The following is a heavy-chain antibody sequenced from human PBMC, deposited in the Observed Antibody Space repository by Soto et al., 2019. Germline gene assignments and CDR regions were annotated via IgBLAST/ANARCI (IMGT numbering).Heavy chain of an antibody. J-gene: IGHJ5*02. D-gene: IGHD3-10*01. V-gene: IGHV1-58*01. CDR1: GFTFTSSA. CDR2: IVVGSGNT. CDR3: AADSYCSGTYPPWFDP. Sequence: SVKVSCKASGFTFTSSAVQWVRQARGQRLEWIGWIVVGSGNTNYAQKFQERVTITRDMSTSTAYMELSSLRSEDTAVYYCAADSYCSGTYPPWFDPRGQGTLVTVSS.